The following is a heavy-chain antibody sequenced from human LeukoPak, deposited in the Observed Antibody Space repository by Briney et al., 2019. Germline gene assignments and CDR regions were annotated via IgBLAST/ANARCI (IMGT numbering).Heavy chain of an antibody. J-gene: IGHJ4*02. D-gene: IGHD3-10*01. CDR3: ARVYYYTSGSRWGDYFDY. CDR1: GFTFSGSA. V-gene: IGHV3-73*01. Sequence: GGSLRLSCAASGFTFSGSAMHWVRQASGKGLEWVGRIRSKANSYATAYAASVKGRFTISRDDSKNTAYLQMNSLKTEDTAVYYCARVYYYTSGSRWGDYFDYWGQGTLVTVSS. CDR2: IRSKANSYAT.